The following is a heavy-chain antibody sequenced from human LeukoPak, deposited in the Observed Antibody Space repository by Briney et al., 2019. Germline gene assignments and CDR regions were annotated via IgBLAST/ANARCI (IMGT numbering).Heavy chain of an antibody. CDR3: ATGSHVRVYDSSAYYGHY. J-gene: IGHJ4*02. D-gene: IGHD3-22*01. Sequence: ASVKVSCKASGYTFTSYYMYWVRQAPGQGLEWMGIINPNRGSTSYAQKFQGRVTMTRDMSTSTVYMELSSLRSEDTAIYYCATGSHVRVYDSSAYYGHYWGQGTLVTVSS. CDR2: INPNRGST. CDR1: GYTFTSYY. V-gene: IGHV1-46*01.